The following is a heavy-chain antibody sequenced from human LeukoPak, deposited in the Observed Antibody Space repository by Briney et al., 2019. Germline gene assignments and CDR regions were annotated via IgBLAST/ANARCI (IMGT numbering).Heavy chain of an antibody. CDR2: IDPSDSYT. CDR3: ARHGPAVAGTEYDY. J-gene: IGHJ4*02. CDR1: GSNFTSYW. V-gene: IGHV5-10-1*01. Sequence: GESLMISCKGSGSNFTSYWISWVRRVPGKGLEWMGRIDPSDSYTNYSPSFQGHVTISADKSISTAYLQWSSLKASDTAMYYCARHGPAVAGTEYDYWGQGTLVTVSS. D-gene: IGHD6-19*01.